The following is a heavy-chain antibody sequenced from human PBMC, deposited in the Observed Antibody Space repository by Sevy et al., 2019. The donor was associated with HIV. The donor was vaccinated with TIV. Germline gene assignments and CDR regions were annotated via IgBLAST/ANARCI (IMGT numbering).Heavy chain of an antibody. CDR2: ISSSSDYM. V-gene: IGHV3-21*01. J-gene: IGHJ4*02. CDR1: GFTFSTFS. CDR3: VRDSRIMVTFGGDY. Sequence: GGSLRLSCAASGFTFSTFSMSWVRQAPGKGLEWVSSISSSSDYMYYADSVEGRFTISRDNAKNSLFLQMSSLRAEDTAVYYCVRDSRIMVTFGGDYWGQRTLVTVSS. D-gene: IGHD3-16*01.